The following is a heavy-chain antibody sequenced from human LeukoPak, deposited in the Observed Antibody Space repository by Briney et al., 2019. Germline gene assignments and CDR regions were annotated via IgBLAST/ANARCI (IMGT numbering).Heavy chain of an antibody. CDR1: GFTFSGYW. CDR3: ARDPGDY. D-gene: IGHD3-10*01. Sequence: GGSLRLSCAASGFTFSGYWMTWVRQAPGKGLEWVASIKQDGSDKFYVDSVRGRFTISRDNAKNSLYLQMNSLRAEETAVYYCARDPGDYWGQGTLVTVSS. V-gene: IGHV3-7*01. J-gene: IGHJ4*02. CDR2: IKQDGSDK.